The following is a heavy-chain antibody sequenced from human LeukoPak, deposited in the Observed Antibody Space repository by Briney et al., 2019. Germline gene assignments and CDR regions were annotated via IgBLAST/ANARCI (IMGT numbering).Heavy chain of an antibody. J-gene: IGHJ4*02. CDR3: ARDKYGAYFDS. CDR1: GFTFSSDW. D-gene: IGHD4-17*01. CDR2: IKPDGSEK. Sequence: GGSLRLSCAASGFTFSSDWMDWVRQAPGKGMEWVANIKPDGSEKYYVDSVKGRFTISRDNAKNSLYLQMNSLRVEDTAVYYCARDKYGAYFDSWGQGTLVTVSS. V-gene: IGHV3-7*04.